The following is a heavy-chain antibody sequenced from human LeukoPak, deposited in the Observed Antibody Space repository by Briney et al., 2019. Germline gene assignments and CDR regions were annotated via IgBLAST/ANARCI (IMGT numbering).Heavy chain of an antibody. V-gene: IGHV3-23*01. J-gene: IGHJ4*02. CDR2: ISGSGDRT. CDR3: AKEGGRGYTYGFDY. CDR1: GFTFSNNA. D-gene: IGHD5-18*01. Sequence: GGSLRLSCAASGFTFSNNAMTWVRQTPGKGLEWVSAISGSGDRTYYADSVKGQFTISRDNSKNTVSLQMNSLRAEDTAIYYCAKEGGRGYTYGFDYWGQGTLVTVSS.